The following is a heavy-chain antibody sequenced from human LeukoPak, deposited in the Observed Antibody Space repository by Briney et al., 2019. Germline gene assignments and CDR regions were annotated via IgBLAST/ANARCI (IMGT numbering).Heavy chain of an antibody. Sequence: GASVKVSCKASGYTFTSYGISWVRQAPGKGLEWMGWISAYNGNTNYAQKLQGRVTMTTDTSTSRAYRELRSLRSDDTAVYYCARDRPYSSSSNWFDPWGQGTLVTVSS. CDR2: ISAYNGNT. CDR3: ARDRPYSSSSNWFDP. V-gene: IGHV1-18*01. D-gene: IGHD6-13*01. CDR1: GYTFTSYG. J-gene: IGHJ5*02.